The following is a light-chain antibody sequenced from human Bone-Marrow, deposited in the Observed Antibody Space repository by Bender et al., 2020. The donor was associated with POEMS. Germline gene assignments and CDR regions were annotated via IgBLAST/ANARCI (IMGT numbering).Light chain of an antibody. CDR1: SGSIASNY. CDR2: END. CDR3: SSYTSSRIIV. V-gene: IGLV6-57*01. J-gene: IGLJ2*01. Sequence: NFMLTQPHSVSESLGKTVTISCTRSSGSIASNYVQWYQQRPGSSPTTVLYENDQRPSGVPDRFSGSIDTSSNSASLTISGLQAEDEADYYCSSYTSSRIIVFGGGTKLIVL.